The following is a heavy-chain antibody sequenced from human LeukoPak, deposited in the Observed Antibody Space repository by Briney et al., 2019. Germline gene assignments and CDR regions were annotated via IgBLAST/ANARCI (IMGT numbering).Heavy chain of an antibody. Sequence: ASVKVSCKASGYTFTSYGISWVRQAPGQGLEWMGWISAYNGNTNYAQKLQGRVTMTTDTSASTAYMELRSLRSDDTAVYYCARERRYYYGSGPPGAFDIWGQGTMVTVSS. J-gene: IGHJ3*02. CDR3: ARERRYYYGSGPPGAFDI. V-gene: IGHV1-18*01. CDR2: ISAYNGNT. CDR1: GYTFTSYG. D-gene: IGHD3-10*01.